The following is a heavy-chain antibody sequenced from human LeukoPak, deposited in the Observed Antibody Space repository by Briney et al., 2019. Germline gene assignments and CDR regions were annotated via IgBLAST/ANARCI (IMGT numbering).Heavy chain of an antibody. CDR1: GFTFSSYG. J-gene: IGHJ4*02. CDR3: AKPTPFPYDFWSGYYGKGYFDY. D-gene: IGHD3-3*01. Sequence: GGSLRLSCAASGFTFSSYGMHWVRQAPGKGLEWVAVISYDGSNKYYADSVKGRFTISRDNSKNTLYLQMNSLRAEDTAVYYCAKPTPFPYDFWSGYYGKGYFDYWGQGTLVTVSS. CDR2: ISYDGSNK. V-gene: IGHV3-30*18.